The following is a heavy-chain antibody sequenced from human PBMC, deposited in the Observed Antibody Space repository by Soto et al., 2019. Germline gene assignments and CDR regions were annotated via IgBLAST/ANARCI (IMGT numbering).Heavy chain of an antibody. CDR1: GFTFSGYG. Sequence: QAQLVESGGGVVQPGMSLRLSCAASGFTFSGYGMHWLRQAPGKGLEWAAVVSYDGDAKYYADPVEGRFTISRDNSKNTLYLHMNSLRTDDTAVYYCAKEGGWNNWYFDLWGRGTLVTASS. CDR2: VSYDGDAK. CDR3: AKEGGWNNWYFDL. V-gene: IGHV3-30*18. J-gene: IGHJ2*01. D-gene: IGHD6-19*01.